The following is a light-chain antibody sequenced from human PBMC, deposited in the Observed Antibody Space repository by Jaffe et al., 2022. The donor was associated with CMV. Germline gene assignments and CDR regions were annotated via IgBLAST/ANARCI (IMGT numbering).Light chain of an antibody. V-gene: IGKV1-5*03. CDR2: KAS. Sequence: DIQMTQSPSTLSASVGDRVTITCRASQSIDSWLAWYQQKPGKAPKLLIYKASNLESGVPSRFSGSGSGTEFTLTISSLQPDDFATYYCQQYSNYWAFGQGTKVEI. CDR1: QSIDSW. CDR3: QQYSNYWA. J-gene: IGKJ1*01.